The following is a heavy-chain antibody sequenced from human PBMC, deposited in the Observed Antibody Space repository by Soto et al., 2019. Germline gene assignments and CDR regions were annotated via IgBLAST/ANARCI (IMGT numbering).Heavy chain of an antibody. V-gene: IGHV1-69*12. CDR3: ASHSGSSPEGRYYYGMDV. CDR1: GGTFSSYA. D-gene: IGHD1-26*01. J-gene: IGHJ6*02. CDR2: IIPIFGTA. Sequence: QVQLVQSGAEVKKPGSSVKVSCKASGGTFSSYAISWVRQAPGQGLEWMAGIIPIFGTADYAQKFQGRVTITADESTSTDYMELSSLRSEDTAVYYCASHSGSSPEGRYYYGMDVWGQGTTVTVSS.